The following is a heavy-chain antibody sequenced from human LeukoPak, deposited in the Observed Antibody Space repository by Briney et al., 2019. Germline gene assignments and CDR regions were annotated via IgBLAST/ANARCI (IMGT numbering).Heavy chain of an antibody. V-gene: IGHV3-7*01. D-gene: IGHD6-13*01. CDR1: GFTFNNYW. Sequence: SGGSLRLSCAASGFTFNNYWMNWVRQAPGKGLEWVANIKQDGSETYYVDSVKGRFTISRDNAKNSLYLQMNSLRAEDTALYYCAKDKGSSSWYQKFGDAFDIWGQGTVVTVSS. J-gene: IGHJ3*02. CDR3: AKDKGSSSWYQKFGDAFDI. CDR2: IKQDGSET.